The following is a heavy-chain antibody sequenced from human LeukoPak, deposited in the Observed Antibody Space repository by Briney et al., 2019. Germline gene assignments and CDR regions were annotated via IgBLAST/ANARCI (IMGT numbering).Heavy chain of an antibody. Sequence: TSLRLSCAASGFTFSTYGMHWVRQAPGKGLEWVALITYDGYYKYYSDSVKGRFTISSDTSKNTLSLQVNSLRAEDTAVYYCARDLSPVVRASPMGYWGQGTLVTVSS. CDR3: ARDLSPVVRASPMGY. CDR1: GFTFSTYG. D-gene: IGHD3-10*01. J-gene: IGHJ4*02. V-gene: IGHV3-30*03. CDR2: ITYDGYYK.